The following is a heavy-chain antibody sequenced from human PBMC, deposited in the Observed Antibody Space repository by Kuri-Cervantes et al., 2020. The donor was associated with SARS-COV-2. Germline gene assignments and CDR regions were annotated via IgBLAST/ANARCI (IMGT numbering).Heavy chain of an antibody. D-gene: IGHD7-27*01. Sequence: SETLSLTCAFYGESFSGYYWNWIRQSPGKGLEWIGEVNHRGSTNYNPSLKSRVTISVDTSSKQFSLRLTSVTVADTAVYYCAREFWGPGYYYMDVWGKGTAVTVSS. J-gene: IGHJ6*03. CDR3: AREFWGPGYYYMDV. CDR2: VNHRGST. V-gene: IGHV4-34*01. CDR1: GESFSGYY.